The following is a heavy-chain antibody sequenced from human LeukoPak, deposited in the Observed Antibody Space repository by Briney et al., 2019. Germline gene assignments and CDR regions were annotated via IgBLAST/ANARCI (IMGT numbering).Heavy chain of an antibody. CDR1: GFTFSSYW. Sequence: GGSLRLSCAASGFTFSSYWMTWVRQAPGKGLEWVANIKQDGSEKYYVDSLKGGFTISRDNAKNSLYLQMNSLRAEDTAMYYCARYCASCHGFDSWGQGTLVTVSS. CDR3: ARYCASCHGFDS. CDR2: IKQDGSEK. D-gene: IGHD2-2*01. V-gene: IGHV3-7*05. J-gene: IGHJ4*02.